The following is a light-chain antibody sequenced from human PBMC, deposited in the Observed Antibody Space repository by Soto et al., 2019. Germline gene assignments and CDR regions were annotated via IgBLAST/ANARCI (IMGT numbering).Light chain of an antibody. J-gene: IGKJ4*01. CDR2: GAS. V-gene: IGKV3-20*01. CDR3: QPDGSSTLT. CDR1: QSVSSSY. Sequence: EMVLTHSPGTLSSPEGERATLSCTASQSVSSSYLAWYQQKPGQAPRLLIYGASSRATGIPATCSGSESGTGSTLTNSRLETEAGAVYDGQPDGSSTLTFGGGTKMEIK.